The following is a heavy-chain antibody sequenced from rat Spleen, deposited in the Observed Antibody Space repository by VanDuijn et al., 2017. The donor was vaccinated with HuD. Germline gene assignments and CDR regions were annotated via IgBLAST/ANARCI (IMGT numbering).Heavy chain of an antibody. J-gene: IGHJ2*01. CDR3: TRVNYSAYMDFDY. Sequence: EVQLVESGGVLVRPGRSMKLSCAASGFTFSNYDMAWVRQAPTKGLEWAASISHDGSTTYYRDSVRGRFIISRNNAENALHLQMNSLRSEDTATYHCTRVNYSAYMDFDYWGQGVMVTVSS. D-gene: IGHD1-2*01. V-gene: IGHV5-25*01. CDR1: GFTFSNYD. CDR2: ISHDGSTT.